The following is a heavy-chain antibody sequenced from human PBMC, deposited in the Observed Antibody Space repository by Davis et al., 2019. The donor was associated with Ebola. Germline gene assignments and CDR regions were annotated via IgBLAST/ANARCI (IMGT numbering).Heavy chain of an antibody. CDR2: IYYSGST. D-gene: IGHD2-2*01. CDR3: AVGGYCSSTSCFRRFDP. V-gene: IGHV4-61*01. CDR1: GGSVSSGSYY. J-gene: IGHJ5*02. Sequence: PSETLSLTCTVSGGSVSSGSYYWSWIRQPPGKGLEWIGYIYYSGSTNYNPSLKSRVTISVDTSKNQFSLKLSSVTAADTAVYYCAVGGYCSSTSCFRRFDPWGQGTLVTVSS.